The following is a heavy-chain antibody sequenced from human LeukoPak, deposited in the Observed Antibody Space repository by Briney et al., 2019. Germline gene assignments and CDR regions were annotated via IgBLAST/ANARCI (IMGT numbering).Heavy chain of an antibody. Sequence: LSGGSLRLSCAVSGFIFSNYAMSWVRQVPGRGLEWVSTISSRGDSTYVADSVKGRFTISRDNSKNSLYLQMNTVRAEDTAVYYCVKGPRPDITVAHTVENWGQGTLVTVSS. CDR1: GFIFSNYA. CDR2: ISSRGDST. CDR3: VKGPRPDITVAHTVEN. D-gene: IGHD6-19*01. J-gene: IGHJ4*02. V-gene: IGHV3-23*01.